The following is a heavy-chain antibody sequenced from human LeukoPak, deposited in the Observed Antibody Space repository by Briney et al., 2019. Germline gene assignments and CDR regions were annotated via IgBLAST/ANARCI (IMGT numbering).Heavy chain of an antibody. CDR1: GFTFSDFA. Sequence: GGSLRLSCVASGFTFSDFAMSWVRQTPGKRLEWVASTDGTGGDSYYADAVKGWFTISRDNAKNSLYLQMNSLRAEDTAVYYCARVSGYSYAVDYWGQGTLVTVSS. D-gene: IGHD5-18*01. CDR3: ARVSGYSYAVDY. V-gene: IGHV3-23*01. CDR2: TDGTGGDS. J-gene: IGHJ4*02.